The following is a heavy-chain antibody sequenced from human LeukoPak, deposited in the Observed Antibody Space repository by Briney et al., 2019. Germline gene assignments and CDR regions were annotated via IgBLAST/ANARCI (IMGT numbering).Heavy chain of an antibody. V-gene: IGHV1-18*01. D-gene: IGHD6-19*01. CDR1: GYTSSSYG. CDR2: LSPYNGDT. J-gene: IGHJ4*02. CDR3: ARAGSGWSSDL. Sequence: GASVKVSCKASGYTSSSYGITGVRQAPGQGLEWMGWLSPYNGDTNYAQKLQDIVTMTTDTSTSTAYMELTSLRSDDSAVYSCARAGSGWSSDLWGQGTLVTVSS.